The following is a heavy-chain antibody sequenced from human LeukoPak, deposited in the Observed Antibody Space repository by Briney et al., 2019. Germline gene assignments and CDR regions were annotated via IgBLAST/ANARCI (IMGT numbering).Heavy chain of an antibody. D-gene: IGHD3-9*01. CDR3: ARDFDSPLAFDI. CDR2: IHASGTT. V-gene: IGHV4-61*02. Sequence: SSQTLSLTCTVSGGSISSTTYHWSWIPQPAGKGLVWIGRIHASGTTNYNPALKRRITISVDTSKNQFSLKLSSVTAADTAVYYCARDFDSPLAFDIWGQGTMVTVSS. J-gene: IGHJ3*02. CDR1: GGSISSTTYH.